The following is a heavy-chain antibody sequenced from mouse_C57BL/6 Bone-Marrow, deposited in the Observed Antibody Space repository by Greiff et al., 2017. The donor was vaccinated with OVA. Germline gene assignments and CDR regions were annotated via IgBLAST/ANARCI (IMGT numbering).Heavy chain of an antibody. CDR1: GYTFTDYE. J-gene: IGHJ4*01. CDR2: IDPETGGT. V-gene: IGHV1-15*01. CDR3: TRNYGYYSAMDY. D-gene: IGHD2-3*01. Sequence: QVQLKESGAELVRPGASVTLSCKASGYTFTDYEMHWVKQPPVHGLEWIGAIDPETGGTAYNQKFKGKAILTADKSYSTAYMELRSLTSEDSAVYYGTRNYGYYSAMDYWGQGTSVTVSA.